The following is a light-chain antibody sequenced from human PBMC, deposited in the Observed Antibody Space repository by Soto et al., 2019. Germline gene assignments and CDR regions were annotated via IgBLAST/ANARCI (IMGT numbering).Light chain of an antibody. J-gene: IGKJ1*01. CDR1: QSISSW. V-gene: IGKV1-5*03. CDR2: KAS. Sequence: DIQMTQSPSTLSASVGDRVTITCRASQSISSWLAWYQQKPGKAPKLLIYKASSIESGVPSRFSGSGSGTEYTLTISSLQPDDFATYYCQQHNSYRRTFGQGTKVEIK. CDR3: QQHNSYRRT.